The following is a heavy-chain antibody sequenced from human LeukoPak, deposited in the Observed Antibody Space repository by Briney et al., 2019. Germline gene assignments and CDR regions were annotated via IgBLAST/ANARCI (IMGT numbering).Heavy chain of an antibody. CDR2: SGSLSIT. D-gene: IGHD1-26*01. V-gene: IGHV3-23*01. CDR3: AKGASGSYVGDFDY. J-gene: IGHJ4*02. Sequence: SGSLSITYYAASVMGPFPISRDNSTNTLYLQMNSLRAEDTAVYYCAKGASGSYVGDFDYWGQGTLVTVSS.